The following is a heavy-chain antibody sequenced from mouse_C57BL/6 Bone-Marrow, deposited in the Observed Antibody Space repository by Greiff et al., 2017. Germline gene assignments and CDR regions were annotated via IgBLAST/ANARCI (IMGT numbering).Heavy chain of an antibody. CDR2: IHPNSGST. J-gene: IGHJ1*03. Sequence: QVHVKQPGAELVKPGASVKLSCKASGYTFTSYWMHWVKQRPGQGLEWIGMIHPNSGSTNYNEKFKSKATLTVDKSSSTAYMQLSSLTSEDSAVYYCARTLGSYWYFDVWGTGTTVTVSS. D-gene: IGHD1-1*01. CDR1: GYTFTSYW. V-gene: IGHV1-64*01. CDR3: ARTLGSYWYFDV.